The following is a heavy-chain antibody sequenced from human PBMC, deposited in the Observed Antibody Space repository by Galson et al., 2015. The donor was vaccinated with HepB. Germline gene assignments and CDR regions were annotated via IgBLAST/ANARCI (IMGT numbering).Heavy chain of an antibody. CDR1: GYTFTGYY. CDR2: INPNSGGT. V-gene: IGHV1-2*02. D-gene: IGHD2-2*01. J-gene: IGHJ6*02. Sequence: SVKVSCKASGYTFTGYYMHWVRQAPGQGLEWMGWINPNSGGTNYAQKFQGRVTMTRDTSISTAYMELSRLRSDDTAVYYCARGIDCSSTSCYYYYYYGMDVWGQGTTVTVSS. CDR3: ARGIDCSSTSCYYYYYYGMDV.